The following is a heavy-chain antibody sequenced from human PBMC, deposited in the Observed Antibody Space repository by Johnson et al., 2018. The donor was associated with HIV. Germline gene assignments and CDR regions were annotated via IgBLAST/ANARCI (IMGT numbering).Heavy chain of an antibody. D-gene: IGHD2-8*02. CDR3: ARAIEVVVYAIRGRAFDI. CDR2: ISWDSGTR. Sequence: VQLVESGGGLVQPGRSLRLSCAASGFTFDDYAMHWVRQAPGKGLEWVSGISWDSGTRGYGDSVQGRFTISRDNAKKSLYLQMKSLRADDTALYYCARAIEVVVYAIRGRAFDIWGQGAMVTVSS. J-gene: IGHJ3*02. V-gene: IGHV3-9*01. CDR1: GFTFDDYA.